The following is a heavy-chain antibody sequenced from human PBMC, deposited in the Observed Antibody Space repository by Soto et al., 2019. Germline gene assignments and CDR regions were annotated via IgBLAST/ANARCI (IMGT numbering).Heavy chain of an antibody. J-gene: IGHJ5*02. D-gene: IGHD3-16*01. CDR1: GGTFSSYA. CDR3: ARGQEGGQASWFVP. V-gene: IGHV1-69*06. CDR2: IIPIFGTA. Sequence: QVQLVQSGAEGKKPGSSVKVSCKASGGTFSSYAISWVRQAPGQGLEWMGGIIPIFGTANYAQKFQGRVKITADKYTSTAYRELSSLRSEDTAVYYCARGQEGGQASWFVPWGQGTLVTVSS.